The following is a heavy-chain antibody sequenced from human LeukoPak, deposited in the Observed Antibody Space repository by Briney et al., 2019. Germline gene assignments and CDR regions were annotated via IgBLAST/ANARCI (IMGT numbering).Heavy chain of an antibody. CDR1: GFTFSSYS. CDR2: ISYDGSNK. J-gene: IGHJ5*02. D-gene: IGHD4-17*01. V-gene: IGHV3-30-3*01. CDR3: ARDPNWRYDYEEVLFGP. Sequence: PGGSLRLSCAASGFTFSSYSMHWVRQAPGKGLEWVTLISYDGSNKYYADSVKGRFTISRDNSKNTLYLQMNSLRAEDTAVYYCARDPNWRYDYEEVLFGPWGQGTLVTVSS.